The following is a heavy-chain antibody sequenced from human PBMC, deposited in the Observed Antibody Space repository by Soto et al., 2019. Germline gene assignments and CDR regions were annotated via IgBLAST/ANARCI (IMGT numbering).Heavy chain of an antibody. Sequence: ASVKVSCKASGGTFSTYSISWVRQAPGQGLEWMGGSIPIFGTANYAQKFQGRVTITADESTSTAYMELSSLRSEDTAVYYCARGGQHPKPSYYYNIDVWGQGTTVTVSS. CDR1: GGTFSTYS. J-gene: IGHJ6*02. D-gene: IGHD6-13*01. CDR3: ARGGQHPKPSYYYNIDV. CDR2: SIPIFGTA. V-gene: IGHV1-69*13.